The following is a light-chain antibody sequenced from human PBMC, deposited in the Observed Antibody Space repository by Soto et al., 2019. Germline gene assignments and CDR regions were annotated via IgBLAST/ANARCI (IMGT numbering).Light chain of an antibody. CDR1: NIGSKS. V-gene: IGLV3-21*04. J-gene: IGLJ3*02. CDR3: QVWDSSSDHRV. Sequence: SYELTQPPSVSVAPGKTAINTCGGHNIGSKSVHWYQQKPGQAPVLVIYYDTDRPSGIPERFSASNSGNTATLTISRVEAGDEADYYCQVWDSSSDHRVFGGGTKLTVL. CDR2: YDT.